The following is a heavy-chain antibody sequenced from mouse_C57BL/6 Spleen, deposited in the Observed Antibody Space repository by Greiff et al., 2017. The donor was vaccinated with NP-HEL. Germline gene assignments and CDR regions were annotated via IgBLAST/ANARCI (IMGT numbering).Heavy chain of an antibody. J-gene: IGHJ3*01. CDR3: ARSGYYYDAFAD. V-gene: IGHV1-59*01. Sequence: QVQLQQPGAELVRPGTSVKLSCKSSGYTFTSYWMHWVKQRPGQGLEWIGVIDPSDSYTNYNQKFKGKATLTVDTSSSTAYMQLSSLTSEDSAVYYCARSGYYYDAFADWGQGTLVTVSA. CDR2: IDPSDSYT. D-gene: IGHD2-4*01. CDR1: GYTFTSYW.